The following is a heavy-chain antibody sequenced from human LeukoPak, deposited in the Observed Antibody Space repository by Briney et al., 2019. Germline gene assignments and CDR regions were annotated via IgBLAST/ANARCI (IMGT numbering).Heavy chain of an antibody. CDR1: GFASSSYA. Sequence: GSLRLSCAASGFASSSYAMSWVRQAPGKGLEWVSAISVGGGGTYYADSVKGRFTISRDTSKNTLYLQMNSLRVEDTAVYYCAIGAGSSAFDIWGQGTMVTVSS. D-gene: IGHD3-10*01. CDR3: AIGAGSSAFDI. J-gene: IGHJ3*02. V-gene: IGHV3-23*01. CDR2: ISVGGGGT.